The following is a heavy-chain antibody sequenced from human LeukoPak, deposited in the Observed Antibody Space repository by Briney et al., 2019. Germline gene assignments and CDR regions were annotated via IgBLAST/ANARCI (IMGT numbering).Heavy chain of an antibody. CDR1: GYTFTSYY. D-gene: IGHD3-22*01. J-gene: IGHJ4*02. V-gene: IGHV1-46*01. Sequence: GASVKVSCKASGYTFTSYYMHWVRQAPGQGLEWMGIINPSGGSTSYAQKFQGRVTLTRDTSTSTVYMELSSLRSEDTAVYYCAREQSPRSPSPPEATMKNRGFDYWGQGTLVTVSS. CDR2: INPSGGST. CDR3: AREQSPRSPSPPEATMKNRGFDY.